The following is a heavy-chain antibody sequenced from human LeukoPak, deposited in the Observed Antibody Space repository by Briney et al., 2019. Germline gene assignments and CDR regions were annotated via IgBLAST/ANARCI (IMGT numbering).Heavy chain of an antibody. Sequence: ASVTVSCKTSGYTFTKYLIHWVRQAPGQGLEWVGTINPNGDATNYAPRLQGRLTFPQDTSTGTVYMELRGLTPDDTAVYYCARPLFCAFDNCGYWLDPWGPGTLVTVSS. CDR1: GYTFTKYL. J-gene: IGHJ5*02. CDR3: ARPLFCAFDNCGYWLDP. CDR2: INPNGDAT. V-gene: IGHV1-46*01. D-gene: IGHD1-20*01.